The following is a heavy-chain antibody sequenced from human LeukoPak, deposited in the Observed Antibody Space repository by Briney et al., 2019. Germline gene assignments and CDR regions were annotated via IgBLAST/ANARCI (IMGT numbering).Heavy chain of an antibody. CDR1: GFTFSSYA. Sequence: GGSLRLSCAASGFTFSSYAMHWVRQAPGKGLEYVSAISSNGGSTYYANSVKGRFTISRDNSKNTLYLQMGSLRAEDMAVYYCARDVAARLGYYYMDVWGKGTTVTVSS. CDR2: ISSNGGST. V-gene: IGHV3-64*01. J-gene: IGHJ6*03. D-gene: IGHD6-6*01. CDR3: ARDVAARLGYYYMDV.